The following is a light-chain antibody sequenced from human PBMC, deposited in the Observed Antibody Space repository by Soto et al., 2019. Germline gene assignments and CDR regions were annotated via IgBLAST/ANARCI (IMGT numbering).Light chain of an antibody. V-gene: IGKV3-15*01. CDR1: QSVGSA. J-gene: IGKJ4*01. CDR3: QQYKNWPPLT. CDR2: ASS. Sequence: EIVMTQSPATLSVSPGETATLSCRASQSVGSAVAWYHHKPAQAPRLVIVASSIRAAGVPGRFSGGGSGTEFTLTISSLQSEDFAIYYCQQYKNWPPLTFGGGTTVEIK.